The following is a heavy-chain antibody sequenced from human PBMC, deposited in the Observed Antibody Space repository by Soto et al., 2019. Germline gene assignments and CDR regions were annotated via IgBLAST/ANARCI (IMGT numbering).Heavy chain of an antibody. J-gene: IGHJ6*02. CDR1: GGSVSSGTYY. CDR2: IYYTGST. Sequence: SETLSLTCTVSGGSVSSGTYYWSWIRQPPGKGLEWIGNIYYTGSTNYNPSLKSRVTISVDTSKNQFSLKLSSVTAADTAVYYCARDRRITVFGISGMDVWGQGTTVTVSS. D-gene: IGHD3-3*01. V-gene: IGHV4-61*01. CDR3: ARDRRITVFGISGMDV.